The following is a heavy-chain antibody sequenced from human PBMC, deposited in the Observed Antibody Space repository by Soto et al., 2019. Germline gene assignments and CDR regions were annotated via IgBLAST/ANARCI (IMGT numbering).Heavy chain of an antibody. CDR1: GGSISSYY. D-gene: IGHD1-26*01. J-gene: IGHJ4*02. Sequence: SETLSLTCTVSGGSISSYYWSWIRQPPGKGLEWIGYIYYSGSTNYNPSLKSRVTISVDTSKNQFSLKLGSVTAADTAVYYCARDYVGATGGFDYWGQGTLVTVSS. V-gene: IGHV4-59*01. CDR3: ARDYVGATGGFDY. CDR2: IYYSGST.